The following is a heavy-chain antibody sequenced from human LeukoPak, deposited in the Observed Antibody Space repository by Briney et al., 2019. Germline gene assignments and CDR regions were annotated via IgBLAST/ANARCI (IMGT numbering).Heavy chain of an antibody. CDR3: AKAGDFWSGYYNFDY. V-gene: IGHV3-23*01. CDR1: GSTFSSYA. Sequence: GGSLRLSCAASGSTFSSYAMSWVRQAPGKGLEWVSAISGSGGSTYYADSVKGRFTISRDNSKNTLYLQMNSLRAEDTAVYYCAKAGDFWSGYYNFDYWGQGTLVTVSS. J-gene: IGHJ4*02. D-gene: IGHD3-3*01. CDR2: ISGSGGST.